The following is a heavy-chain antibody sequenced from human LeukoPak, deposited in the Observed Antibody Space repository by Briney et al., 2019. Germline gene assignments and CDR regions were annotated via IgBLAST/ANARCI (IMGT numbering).Heavy chain of an antibody. J-gene: IGHJ4*02. V-gene: IGHV4-31*03. D-gene: IGHD6-13*01. CDR2: IYYSGST. CDR1: GGSISSGGYY. Sequence: SQTLSLTCTVSGGSISSGGYYWSWIRQHAGKGLEWIGYIYYSGSTYYNPSLKSRVTISVDTSWTQFSLKLSSVTAADTAVYFCARQFGSSPLDYWGQGTLVTVSS. CDR3: ARQFGSSPLDY.